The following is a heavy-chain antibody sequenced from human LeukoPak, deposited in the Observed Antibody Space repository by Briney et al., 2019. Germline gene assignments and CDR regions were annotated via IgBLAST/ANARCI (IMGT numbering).Heavy chain of an antibody. J-gene: IGHJ4*02. Sequence: PGGSLRLSCAASGFIFSTYSKNWVRQAPGKGLEWVSSISTSSSYIYYADSVKGRFTISRDNARNSLFLQMNSLRAEDTAVYFCARDIQVVAATDSHFDYWGQGTLVTVSS. CDR1: GFIFSTYS. V-gene: IGHV3-21*01. D-gene: IGHD2-15*01. CDR3: ARDIQVVAATDSHFDY. CDR2: ISTSSSYI.